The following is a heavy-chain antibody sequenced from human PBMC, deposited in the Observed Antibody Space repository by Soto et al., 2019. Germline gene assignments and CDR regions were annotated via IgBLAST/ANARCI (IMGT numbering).Heavy chain of an antibody. CDR1: GFTFDDYT. CDR3: AKDMVAAPPYYYYYGMDV. V-gene: IGHV3-43*01. J-gene: IGHJ6*02. Sequence: GGSLRLSCAASGFTFDDYTMHWVRQAPGKGLEWVSLISWDGGSTHYADSVKGRFTISRDNSKNSLYLQMNSLRTEDTALYYCAKDMVAAPPYYYYYGMDVWGQGTTVTVSS. CDR2: ISWDGGST. D-gene: IGHD2-15*01.